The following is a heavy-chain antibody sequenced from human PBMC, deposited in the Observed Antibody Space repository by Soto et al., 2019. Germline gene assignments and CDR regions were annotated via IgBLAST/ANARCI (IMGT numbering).Heavy chain of an antibody. CDR1: GGSISSYS. CDR2: IYYSGST. D-gene: IGHD6-13*01. V-gene: IGHV4-59*01. CDR3: ARGGSSWYVY. Sequence: SETLSLTCTVSGGSISSYSWSWIRQPPGKGLEWIGCIYYSGSTNYNPSLKSRVTISVDTSKNQFSLKLSPVTAADTAVYYCARGGSSWYVYWGQGTLVTVSS. J-gene: IGHJ4*02.